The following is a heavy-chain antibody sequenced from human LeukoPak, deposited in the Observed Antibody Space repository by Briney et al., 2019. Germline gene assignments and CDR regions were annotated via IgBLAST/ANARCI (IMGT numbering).Heavy chain of an antibody. D-gene: IGHD6-19*01. CDR1: GFTFSAYW. J-gene: IGHJ4*02. Sequence: GGSLRLSCAASGFTFSAYWMHWVRQVPGKGLVWVSRINNDGTATFFADSVKGRFTVSRDNAKNTLYLQMDSLRAEDTAVYYCARRSGIAVAGAFDYWGQGTLVTVSS. CDR3: ARRSGIAVAGAFDY. CDR2: INNDGTAT. V-gene: IGHV3-74*01.